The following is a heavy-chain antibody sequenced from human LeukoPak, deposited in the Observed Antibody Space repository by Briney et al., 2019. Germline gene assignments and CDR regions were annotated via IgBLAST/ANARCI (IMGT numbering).Heavy chain of an antibody. CDR2: INPNSGGT. CDR1: GYTFTGYY. D-gene: IGHD6-13*01. CDR3: AATIAANTDYYGMDV. J-gene: IGHJ6*02. V-gene: IGHV1-2*02. Sequence: GASVKVSCKASGYTFTGYYMHWVRQAPGQGLEWMGWINPNSGGTNYAQKFQGRVTMTRDTSISTAYMELSSLRSDDTAVYYCAATIAANTDYYGMDVWGQGTTVTVSS.